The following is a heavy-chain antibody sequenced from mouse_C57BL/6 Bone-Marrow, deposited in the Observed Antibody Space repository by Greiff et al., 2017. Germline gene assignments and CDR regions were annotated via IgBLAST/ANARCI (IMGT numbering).Heavy chain of an antibody. J-gene: IGHJ1*03. CDR2: ILPGSGST. CDR3: ARDNQDRCFDV. Sequence: QVQLQQSGAELMKPGASVKLSCKATGYTFTGYWIEWVKQRPGHGLEWIGEILPGSGSTNYNEKFKGKATFTADTSANTAYMQLSMLTTTDSAIYACARDNQDRCFDVWGTGTTVTVSS. CDR1: GYTFTGYW. V-gene: IGHV1-9*01. D-gene: IGHD1-3*01.